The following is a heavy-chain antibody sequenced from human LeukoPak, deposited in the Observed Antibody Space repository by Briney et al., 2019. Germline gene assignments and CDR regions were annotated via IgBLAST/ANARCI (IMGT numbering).Heavy chain of an antibody. CDR3: ARGEWFGEFSYYYYYYMDV. Sequence: PSETLSLTCTVSGGSISSYYWSWIRQPPGKGLEWIGYIYYSGSTNYNPSLKSRVTISVDTSKNQFSLKLSSVTAADTAVYYCARGEWFGEFSYYYYYYMDVWGKGTTVTISS. J-gene: IGHJ6*03. V-gene: IGHV4-59*01. D-gene: IGHD3-10*01. CDR2: IYYSGST. CDR1: GGSISSYY.